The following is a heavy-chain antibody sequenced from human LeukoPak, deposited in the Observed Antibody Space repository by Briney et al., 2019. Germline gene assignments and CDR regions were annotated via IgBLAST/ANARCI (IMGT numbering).Heavy chain of an antibody. Sequence: SETLSLTCNVLGFSISSDYYWGWIRQPPGEGLEWTATIYHDGSTYYNPSLKGRVIISLDTSKNQFSLTLTYVTAADTAVYYCAILGVIGRTFDYWGQGTLVTVSS. D-gene: IGHD1-14*01. V-gene: IGHV4-38-2*02. CDR1: GFSISSDYY. CDR3: AILGVIGRTFDY. CDR2: IYHDGST. J-gene: IGHJ4*02.